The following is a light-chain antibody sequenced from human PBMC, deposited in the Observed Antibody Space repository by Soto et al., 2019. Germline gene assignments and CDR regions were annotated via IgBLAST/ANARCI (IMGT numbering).Light chain of an antibody. CDR1: NIGSKS. V-gene: IGLV3-21*02. Sequence: YELTHPPSVSVAPGGTATITCGGNNIGSKSVHWYQQRPGQAPVLVVYDDGDRPSGIPERFAGSNSGNTATLTISRVEAGDEADYYCQVWESSSGHYVFGSGTKVTVL. J-gene: IGLJ1*01. CDR3: QVWESSSGHYV. CDR2: DDG.